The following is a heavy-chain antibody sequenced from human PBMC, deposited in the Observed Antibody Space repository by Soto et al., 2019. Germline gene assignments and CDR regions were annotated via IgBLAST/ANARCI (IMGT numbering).Heavy chain of an antibody. CDR3: ASRGISRSYYYYYMDV. J-gene: IGHJ6*03. CDR1: GYSFTSYD. D-gene: IGHD2-15*01. CDR2: MNPNSGNT. Sequence: GASVKVSCEASGYSFTSYDINWVRQATGQGLEWMGWMNPNSGNTGYAQKFQGRVTMTRNTSISTAYMELSSLRSEDTAVYYCASRGISRSYYYYYMDVWGKGTTVTVSS. V-gene: IGHV1-8*01.